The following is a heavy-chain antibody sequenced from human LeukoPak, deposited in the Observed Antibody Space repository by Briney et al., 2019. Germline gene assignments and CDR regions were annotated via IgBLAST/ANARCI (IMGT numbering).Heavy chain of an antibody. V-gene: IGHV4-34*01. CDR2: INHSGST. Sequence: SETLSLTCAVYGGTFSGYYWSWIRQPPGKGLEWIGEINHSGSTNYNPSLKSRVTISVDTSKNQFSLKLSYVTAADTAVYYCARGPAKMRASDYWGQGTLVTVSS. D-gene: IGHD4/OR15-4a*01. CDR1: GGTFSGYY. CDR3: ARGPAKMRASDY. J-gene: IGHJ4*02.